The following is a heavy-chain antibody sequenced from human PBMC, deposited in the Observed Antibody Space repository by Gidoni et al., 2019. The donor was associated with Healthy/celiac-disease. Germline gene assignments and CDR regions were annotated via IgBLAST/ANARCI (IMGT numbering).Heavy chain of an antibody. Sequence: QVQLVESGGGVVQPGRSLRLPCAASGLTCSSYGMHWVRQAPGKGLEWVAVISYDGSNKYYADAVKGRFTISRDNSKNTLYLQMNSLRAEDTAVYYCARNKRRPSGYYYGMDVWGQGTTVTVSS. D-gene: IGHD6-25*01. J-gene: IGHJ6*02. CDR3: ARNKRRPSGYYYGMDV. CDR1: GLTCSSYG. CDR2: ISYDGSNK. V-gene: IGHV3-30-3*01.